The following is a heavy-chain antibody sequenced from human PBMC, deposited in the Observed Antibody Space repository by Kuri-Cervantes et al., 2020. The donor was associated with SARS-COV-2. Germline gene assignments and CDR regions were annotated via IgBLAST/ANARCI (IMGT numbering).Heavy chain of an antibody. CDR3: AREVLLWFGELSYMDV. CDR2: IYHSGST. J-gene: IGHJ6*03. D-gene: IGHD3-10*01. Sequence: SETLSLTCAVSNFSISSTYYWGWVRQPPGKGLEWIGSIYHSGSTYYNPSLKSRVTISADTSKNQFSLKLSSVTAADTAVYYCAREVLLWFGELSYMDVWGKGTTVTVSS. V-gene: IGHV4-38-2*02. CDR1: NFSISSTYY.